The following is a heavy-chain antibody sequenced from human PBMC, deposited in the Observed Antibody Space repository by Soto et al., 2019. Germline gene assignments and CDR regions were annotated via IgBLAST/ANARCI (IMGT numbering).Heavy chain of an antibody. V-gene: IGHV3-66*01. D-gene: IGHD3-3*01. Sequence: GGSLRLSCAASGFTVSSIYMSWVRQAPGKGLECVSVIYSGGATSYADSVKGRFTISRDNSRNTLYLQMNSLRAEDTAVYYCARILDHFYQSMDVSGKGITVTVA. CDR1: GFTVSSIY. CDR3: ARILDHFYQSMDV. CDR2: IYSGGAT. J-gene: IGHJ6*03.